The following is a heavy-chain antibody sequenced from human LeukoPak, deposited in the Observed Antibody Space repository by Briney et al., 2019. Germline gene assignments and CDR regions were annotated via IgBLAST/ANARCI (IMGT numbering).Heavy chain of an antibody. CDR2: ISAYNGNT. J-gene: IGHJ4*02. CDR1: GYTFTSYG. V-gene: IGHV1-18*01. CDR3: ARADYDGDYGSRSPFDY. D-gene: IGHD4-17*01. Sequence: ASVKVSCKASGYTFTSYGISWVRQAPGQGLEWMGWISAYNGNTNYAQKFQGRVTMTRDASTSTVYMELSSLRSEDTAVYYCARADYDGDYGSRSPFDYWGQGTLVTVSS.